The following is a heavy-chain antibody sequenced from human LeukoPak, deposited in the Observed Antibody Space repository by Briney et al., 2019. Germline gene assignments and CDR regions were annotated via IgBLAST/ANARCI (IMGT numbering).Heavy chain of an antibody. Sequence: SVKVSCNSSAATFSSYTNSWVRQAPGQGLEWMGGFIRIFGTANYAQKFQGRVTITADESTSTANMERSSLRSEDTAVDYWTRGRPKPKLELRGYYYYMDVWGKGTTVTVSS. J-gene: IGHJ6*03. CDR3: TRGRPKPKLELRGYYYYMDV. CDR2: FIRIFGTA. CDR1: AATFSSYT. D-gene: IGHD1-7*01. V-gene: IGHV1-69*13.